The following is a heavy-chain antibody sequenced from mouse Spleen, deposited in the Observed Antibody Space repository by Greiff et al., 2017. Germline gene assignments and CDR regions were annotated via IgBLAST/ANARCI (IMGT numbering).Heavy chain of an antibody. J-gene: IGHJ2*01. CDR1: GFTFSDYY. CDR3: ARRAWPYYFDY. V-gene: IGHV5-12*02. CDR2: ISNGGGST. Sequence: EVHLVESGGGLVQPGGSLKLSCATSGFTFSDYYMYWVRQTPEKRLEWVAYISNGGGSTYYPDTVKGRFTISRDNAKNTLYLQMSRLKSEDTAMYYCARRAWPYYFDYWGQGTTLTVSS.